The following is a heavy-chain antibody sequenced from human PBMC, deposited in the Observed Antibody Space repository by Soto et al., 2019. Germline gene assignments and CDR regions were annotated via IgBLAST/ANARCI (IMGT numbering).Heavy chain of an antibody. D-gene: IGHD3-22*01. J-gene: IGHJ4*02. CDR3: TTSYYDSSGYYDY. Sequence: GSLRLAGAASVFTVSNAWMSWVRQGPGKGLEWVGRIKSKTDGGTTDYAAPVKGRFTILRDDSKNTLYLQMNSLKTEDTAVYYCTTSYYDSSGYYDYWGQGTLVTVSS. CDR2: IKSKTDGGTT. V-gene: IGHV3-15*01. CDR1: VFTVSNAW.